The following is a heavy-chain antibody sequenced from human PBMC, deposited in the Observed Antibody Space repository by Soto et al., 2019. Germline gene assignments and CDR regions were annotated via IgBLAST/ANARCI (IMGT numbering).Heavy chain of an antibody. V-gene: IGHV1-8*01. CDR3: ARGGYSRGRYYYYMDV. Sequence: ASVKVSCKASGYTFTSYDINWVRQATGQGLEWMGWMNPNSGNTGYAQKFQGRVTMTRNTSISTAYMELSSLRSEDTAVYYCARGGYSRGRYYYYMDVWGKGTTVTVSS. D-gene: IGHD4-4*01. CDR2: MNPNSGNT. J-gene: IGHJ6*03. CDR1: GYTFTSYD.